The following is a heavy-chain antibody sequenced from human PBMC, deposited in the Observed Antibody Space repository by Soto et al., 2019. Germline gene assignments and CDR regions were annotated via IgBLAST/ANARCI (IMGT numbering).Heavy chain of an antibody. CDR3: ARDRSYCGGDCYSEYYYYYYGMDV. CDR2: IIPIFGTA. D-gene: IGHD2-21*02. J-gene: IGHJ6*02. Sequence: GASVTVSCKASGGTFSSYAISWVRQAPGQGLEWMGGIIPIFGTANYAQKFQGRVTITADESTSTAYMELSSLRSEDTAVYYCARDRSYCGGDCYSEYYYYYYGMDVWGQGTTVTVSS. V-gene: IGHV1-69*13. CDR1: GGTFSSYA.